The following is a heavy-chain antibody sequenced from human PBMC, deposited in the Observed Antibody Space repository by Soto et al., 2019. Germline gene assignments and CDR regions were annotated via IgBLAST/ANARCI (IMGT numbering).Heavy chain of an antibody. Sequence: QVQLVESGGGVAQPGRSLRLSCTVSGFTFSGHAMHWVRQAPGKGLEWVTQIWYDGSSKYYAESVKGRFTISRDNSKNTLYLQMNSLRDEDTAVYYCARDGQGLAPYALDVWGQGTSVTVSS. V-gene: IGHV3-33*01. CDR2: IWYDGSSK. J-gene: IGHJ6*02. D-gene: IGHD6-19*01. CDR3: ARDGQGLAPYALDV. CDR1: GFTFSGHA.